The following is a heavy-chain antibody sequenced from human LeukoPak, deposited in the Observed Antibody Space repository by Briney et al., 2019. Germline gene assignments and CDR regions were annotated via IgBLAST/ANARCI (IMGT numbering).Heavy chain of an antibody. J-gene: IGHJ4*02. V-gene: IGHV3-74*03. CDR1: GFNFTGYW. D-gene: IGHD6-19*01. CDR2: LYSDVRSL. Sequence: PGGSLRLSCAGSGFNFTGYWMHWVRQAPGKGLEWISRLYSDVRSLTYADSVMGRFTISRDNAKNMLYLQMNSLRAEDTAVYYCARGRGLGELAVASFDSWGQGILVTVSS. CDR3: ARGRGLGELAVASFDS.